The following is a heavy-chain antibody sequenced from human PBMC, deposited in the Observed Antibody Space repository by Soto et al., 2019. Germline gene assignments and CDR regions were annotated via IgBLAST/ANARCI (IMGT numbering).Heavy chain of an antibody. CDR1: VFDLVSYY. J-gene: IGHJ4*02. D-gene: IGHD6-6*01. Sequence: PGWSLRLSCVTSVFDLVSYYMTWIRQAPGKGLEWVSHISSQSIYTNYAASVKGRFTISRDNAKNSLYLQMTSLRADDTAVYYCARELDVAARPGSQRLDHWGQGTLVTVSS. CDR3: ARELDVAARPGSQRLDH. CDR2: ISSQSIYT. V-gene: IGHV3-11*06.